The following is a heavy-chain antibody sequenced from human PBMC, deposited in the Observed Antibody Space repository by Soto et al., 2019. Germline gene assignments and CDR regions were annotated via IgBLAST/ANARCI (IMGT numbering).Heavy chain of an antibody. D-gene: IGHD3-16*01. Sequence: QITLKESGPALVKPTQTLTLTCTFSGFSLTINRVGVGWIRQPPGKALEWLALIYSDEDKRYSPSLKSRLTITQGPSENQVVLRVTNMDPVDTATYYCAHSSYAYGLPGDFWGQGTPVTVSS. J-gene: IGHJ4*02. CDR2: IYSDEDK. V-gene: IGHV2-5*02. CDR1: GFSLTINRVG. CDR3: AHSSYAYGLPGDF.